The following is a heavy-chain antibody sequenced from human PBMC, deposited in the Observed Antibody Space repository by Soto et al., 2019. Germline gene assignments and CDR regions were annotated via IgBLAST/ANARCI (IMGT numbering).Heavy chain of an antibody. V-gene: IGHV4-59*01. CDR2: ISDSGST. Sequence: PSETLSLTCTVSGASISSYYWSWIRQPPGKGLELIGFISDSGSTNYNPSLRSRVTISVDTSKNQFSLKLSSVTAADTAVYYCARSYYYGLDYWGLGSLVTVSS. D-gene: IGHD3-10*01. CDR1: GASISSYY. CDR3: ARSYYYGLDY. J-gene: IGHJ4*02.